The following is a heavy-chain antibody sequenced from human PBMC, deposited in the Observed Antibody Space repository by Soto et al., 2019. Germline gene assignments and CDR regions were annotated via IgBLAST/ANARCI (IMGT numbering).Heavy chain of an antibody. CDR3: VKAYYDFWSGYYGTFDY. V-gene: IGHV3-64D*08. CDR1: GFTFSSYA. D-gene: IGHD3-3*01. J-gene: IGHJ4*02. CDR2: ISSNGGST. Sequence: GGSLRLSCSASGFTFSSYAMHWVRQAPGKGLEYVSAISSNGGSTYYADSVKGRFTISRDNSKNTLYLQMSSLRAEDTAVYYCVKAYYDFWSGYYGTFDYWGQGTLVTVSS.